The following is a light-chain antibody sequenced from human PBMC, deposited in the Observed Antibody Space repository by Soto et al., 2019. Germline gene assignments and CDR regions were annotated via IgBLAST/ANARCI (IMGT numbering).Light chain of an antibody. Sequence: QSVLNQPASVSGSPGQSITISCTGTSSDVGGYNYVPWYQQHPDKAPKLMIYEVTKRPSWVSNRFSGSKSGNTASLTISGLQPEDEADYYCSSHTSGSTRVFGSGTKVTVL. J-gene: IGLJ1*01. V-gene: IGLV2-14*01. CDR1: SSDVGGYNY. CDR2: EVT. CDR3: SSHTSGSTRV.